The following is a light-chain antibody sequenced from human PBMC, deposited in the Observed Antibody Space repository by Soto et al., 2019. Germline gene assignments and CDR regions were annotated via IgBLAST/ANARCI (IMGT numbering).Light chain of an antibody. CDR3: QVWDSSSDHPV. CDR1: NIGSKS. CDR2: YDS. V-gene: IGLV3-21*04. J-gene: IGLJ3*02. Sequence: SYELTQPPSLSVAPGKTARITCGGKNIGSKSVHWYQQKPGQAPVLVIYYDSDRPSGIPERFSGSNSGNTATLTISRVEAGDEADYYCQVWDSSSDHPVFGGGTKLTVL.